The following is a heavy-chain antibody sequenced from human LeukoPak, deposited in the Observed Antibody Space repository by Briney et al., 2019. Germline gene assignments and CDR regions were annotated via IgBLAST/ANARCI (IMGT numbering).Heavy chain of an antibody. V-gene: IGHV1-2*02. CDR1: GYTFTGYY. CDR3: ARGRPYYDFWSGYPLDY. Sequence: ASVKVSCKASGYTFTGYYMHWVRQAPGQGLEWMGWINPNSGGTNYAQKFQGRVTMTRDTSISTAYMGLSRLRSDDTAVYYCARGRPYYDFWSGYPLDYWGQGTLVTVSS. CDR2: INPNSGGT. J-gene: IGHJ4*02. D-gene: IGHD3-3*01.